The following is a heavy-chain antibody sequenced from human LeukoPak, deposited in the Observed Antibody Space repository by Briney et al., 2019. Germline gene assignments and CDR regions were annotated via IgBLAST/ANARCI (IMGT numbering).Heavy chain of an antibody. D-gene: IGHD4-17*01. V-gene: IGHV3-48*01. CDR1: GLTFSSYS. Sequence: GGSLRLSCAASGLTFSSYSMNWVRQAPGKGLEWVSYISSSSSTIYYADSVKGRFTISRDNAKNSLYLQMNSLRAEDTAVYYCARGTAVTNNWFDPWGQGTLVTVSS. J-gene: IGHJ5*02. CDR3: ARGTAVTNNWFDP. CDR2: ISSSSSTI.